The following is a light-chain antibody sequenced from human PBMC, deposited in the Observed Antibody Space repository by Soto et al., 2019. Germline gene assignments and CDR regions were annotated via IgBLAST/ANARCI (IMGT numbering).Light chain of an antibody. CDR1: NSDVAVYNY. CDR3: SSYSRSSSV. J-gene: IGLJ1*01. V-gene: IGLV2-14*03. Sequence: QSALTQPASVSGSPGQSITISCTGTNSDVAVYNYVSWYQHHPGKAPKLMIYDVSNRPSGVSNRFSGSKSVNTASLTISGLQAEDEADYYCSSYSRSSSVFGTGTKLTVL. CDR2: DVS.